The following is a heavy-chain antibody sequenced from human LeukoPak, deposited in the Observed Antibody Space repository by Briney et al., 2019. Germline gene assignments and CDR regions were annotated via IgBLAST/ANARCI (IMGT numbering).Heavy chain of an antibody. CDR2: IYSGGST. CDR3: ASSSSGWYGLGY. J-gene: IGHJ4*02. CDR1: GFTLSSNY. V-gene: IGHV3-66*01. D-gene: IGHD6-19*01. Sequence: GGSLRLSCAASGFTLSSNYMSWGRQAPGKGVEWGSVIYSGGSTYYTDSVKGRFTISRDNSKNTLYLQMNSLRAEDTAVYYCASSSSGWYGLGYWGQGTLVTVSS.